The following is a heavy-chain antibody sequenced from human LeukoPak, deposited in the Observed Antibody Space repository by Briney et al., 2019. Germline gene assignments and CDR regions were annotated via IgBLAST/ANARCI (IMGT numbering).Heavy chain of an antibody. CDR2: ISSSGSTI. V-gene: IGHV3-48*03. J-gene: IGHJ4*02. Sequence: GGSLRLSCAASGFTFSRYEMNWVRQAPGKGLEGVSYISSSGSTIYYADSLKGRFTISRDNAKNSLYLQMNSLRAEDTAVYYCARLVGNSPSFDYWGQGTLVTVSS. CDR1: GFTFSRYE. CDR3: ARLVGNSPSFDY. D-gene: IGHD4-23*01.